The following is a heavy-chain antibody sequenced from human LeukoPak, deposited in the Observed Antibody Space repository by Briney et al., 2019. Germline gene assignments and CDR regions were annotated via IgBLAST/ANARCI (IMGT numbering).Heavy chain of an antibody. CDR2: ISWNSGSI. D-gene: IGHD6-6*01. Sequence: GGSLRLSCVGSGFDFDDYGMHWVRQAPGKGLEWVSGISWNSGSIGYADTVKGRFTNSRNNANNSLFLQMDSLRPEDTALYYCARGGVAARKPFDYWGQGTLVTVSS. CDR1: GFDFDDYG. CDR3: ARGGVAARKPFDY. V-gene: IGHV3-9*01. J-gene: IGHJ4*02.